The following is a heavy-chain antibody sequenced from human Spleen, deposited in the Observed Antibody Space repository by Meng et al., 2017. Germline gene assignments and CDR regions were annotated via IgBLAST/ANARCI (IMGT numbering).Heavy chain of an antibody. J-gene: IGHJ4*02. CDR2: INHSGST. Sequence: SETLSLTCTVSGGSISSYYWSWIRQPPGKGLEWIGEINHSGSTNYNPSLKSRVTMSFDTSKNHFSLKLSSVTAADSAVYYCARGPTTMAHDFDYWGQGTLVTVSS. CDR3: ARGPTTMAHDFDY. V-gene: IGHV4-34*01. D-gene: IGHD4-11*01. CDR1: GGSISSYY.